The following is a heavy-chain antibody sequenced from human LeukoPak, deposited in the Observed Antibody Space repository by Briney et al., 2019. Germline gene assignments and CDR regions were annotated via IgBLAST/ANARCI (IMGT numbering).Heavy chain of an antibody. J-gene: IGHJ4*02. CDR1: GGSMSGYY. CDR2: IFFSGST. CDR3: ARGQAGWSRGLDY. V-gene: IGHV4-59*01. D-gene: IGHD2-15*01. Sequence: PSETLSLTCTVSGGSMSGYYWSWIRQPPGKGLEWIGYIFFSGSTNYNPSLKSRVTISVDTSKNQFSLKLTSVTAADTAVYYCARGQAGWSRGLDYWGQGTLVTVSS.